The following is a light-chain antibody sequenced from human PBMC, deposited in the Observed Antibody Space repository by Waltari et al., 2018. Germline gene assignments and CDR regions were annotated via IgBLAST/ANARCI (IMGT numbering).Light chain of an antibody. J-gene: IGLJ3*02. CDR2: NTN. CDR1: SGSVSTSYY. CDR3: VLYLGSGIWV. V-gene: IGLV8-61*01. Sequence: QTVVTQEPSFSVSPGGTVTLTCGLSSGSVSTSYYPSWYQQTPGQAPRTLLYNTNRRSSGVPGRFSGFILGNKAALTITGAQADDECEYYCVLYLGSGIWVFGGGTKVTVL.